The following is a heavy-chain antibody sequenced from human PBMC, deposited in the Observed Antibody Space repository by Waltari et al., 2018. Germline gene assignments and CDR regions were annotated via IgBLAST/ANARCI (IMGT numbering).Heavy chain of an antibody. J-gene: IGHJ4*02. V-gene: IGHV3-21*01. D-gene: IGHD3-22*01. CDR3: ARDMDSRSSPPLDY. CDR2: ISSSGSYI. Sequence: EVQLVESVGGLVKPGGSLRLSCAASGFSFSSYSLNWVRQAPGKGLEWVSSISSSGSYIYYADSVRGRFTISRDNAKNSLFLQMNSLRAEDTALYYCARDMDSRSSPPLDYWGQGTLVTVSS. CDR1: GFSFSSYS.